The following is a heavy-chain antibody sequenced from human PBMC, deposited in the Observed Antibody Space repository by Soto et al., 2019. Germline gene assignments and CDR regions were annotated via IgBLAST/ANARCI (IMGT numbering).Heavy chain of an antibody. D-gene: IGHD2-15*01. V-gene: IGHV1-24*01. CDR1: AYTLTEFP. J-gene: IGHJ4*02. Sequence: QVQGVQSGAEVRKPGASVKLSRKVLAYTLTEFPIHWVRQAPGKGLEWMGVSDPEEGDTIFAQKFQGRVTMTEDTSTDTVYMELSSLRSEDTAVYYCAIGGRAAEFDYWGQGTLVTVSS. CDR2: SDPEEGDT. CDR3: AIGGRAAEFDY.